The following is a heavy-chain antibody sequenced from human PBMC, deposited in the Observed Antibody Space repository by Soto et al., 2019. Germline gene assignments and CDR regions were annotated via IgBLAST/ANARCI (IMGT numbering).Heavy chain of an antibody. Sequence: QVQLVESGGGVAQAWRSLRRSCAASGFIFRNYGMQLVRHTPARRLDLVAVICSAGSRRYYADSVEGRFTISSDNSMNTLYSEIDSLSPDVTARYFCARDQGYCPEGHCYAHFDLWGKGTLVNV. J-gene: IGHJ4*02. V-gene: IGHV3-33*01. CDR3: ARDQGYCPEGHCYAHFDL. D-gene: IGHD5-18*01. CDR1: GFIFRNYG. CDR2: ICSAGSRR.